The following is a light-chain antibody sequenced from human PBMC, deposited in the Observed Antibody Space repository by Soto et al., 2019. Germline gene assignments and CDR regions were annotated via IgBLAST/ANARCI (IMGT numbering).Light chain of an antibody. J-gene: IGKJ5*01. CDR3: QQSYIMIT. V-gene: IGKV1-39*01. Sequence: QVTQCRYALSASVGGGGTISCRASQSISSYLNWYQQKPGKAPKLLIYAASSLQSGVPSRFSGSGSGTDFTLTISSLQPEDFATYYCQQSYIMITFGQGTRLEIK. CDR2: AAS. CDR1: QSISSY.